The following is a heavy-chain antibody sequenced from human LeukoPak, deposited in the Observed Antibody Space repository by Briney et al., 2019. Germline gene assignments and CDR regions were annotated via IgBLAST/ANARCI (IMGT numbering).Heavy chain of an antibody. CDR1: GFTFSSYA. D-gene: IGHD6-6*01. Sequence: GGSLRLSCAASGFTFSSYAMHWVRQAPGKGLEYVSAISSNGGSTYYAKSVKGRFTISRDNSKNTLYLQMGSLRAEDMAVYYCARVGSSSSGFDYWGQGTLVTVSS. CDR2: ISSNGGST. V-gene: IGHV3-64*01. J-gene: IGHJ4*02. CDR3: ARVGSSSSGFDY.